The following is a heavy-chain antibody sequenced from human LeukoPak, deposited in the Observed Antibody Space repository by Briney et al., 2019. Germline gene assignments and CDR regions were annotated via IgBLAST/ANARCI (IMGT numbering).Heavy chain of an antibody. V-gene: IGHV3-21*01. CDR3: ARGEFGDYYYFYMDV. CDR1: GFTFSSYG. Sequence: GGSLSLSCAASGFTFSSYGMSWVRQAPGKGLEWVSSITSSNNYIYYGDSVKGRFTISRDDAKNSLFLQMNSLRAEDTATYYCARGEFGDYYYFYMDVWGKGTTVTVSS. D-gene: IGHD2/OR15-2a*01. CDR2: ITSSNNYI. J-gene: IGHJ6*03.